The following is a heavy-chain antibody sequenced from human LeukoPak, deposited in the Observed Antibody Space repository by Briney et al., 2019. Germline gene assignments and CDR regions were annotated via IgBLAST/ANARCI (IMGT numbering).Heavy chain of an antibody. CDR1: GFTFSSYA. D-gene: IGHD3-22*01. Sequence: GGSLRLSCAASGFTFSSYAMRWVRQAPGKGLEWASAISGSGGSTYYADSVKGRFTISRDNSKNTLYLQMNSLRAEDTAVYYCAKDLLRITMIVVVKGPFDYWGQGTLVTVSS. V-gene: IGHV3-23*01. J-gene: IGHJ4*02. CDR2: ISGSGGST. CDR3: AKDLLRITMIVVVKGPFDY.